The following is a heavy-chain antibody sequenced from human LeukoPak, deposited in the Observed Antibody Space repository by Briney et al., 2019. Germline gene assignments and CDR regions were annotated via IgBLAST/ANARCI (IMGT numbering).Heavy chain of an antibody. Sequence: PGGSLRLSCAASRFRFDYYYLSWIRQAPGKWLEWISFISASGGMMDHADSVKGRFTISRGNAKNSVYLEMNNLRAEDTAVYHCARHMVLSPCDYWGPGTLVTVSS. CDR2: ISASGGMM. CDR3: ARHMVLSPCDY. CDR1: RFRFDYYY. J-gene: IGHJ4*02. V-gene: IGHV3-11*01. D-gene: IGHD4/OR15-4a*01.